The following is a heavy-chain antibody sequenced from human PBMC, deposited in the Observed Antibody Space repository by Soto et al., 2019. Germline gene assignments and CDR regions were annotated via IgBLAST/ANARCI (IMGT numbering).Heavy chain of an antibody. J-gene: IGHJ4*02. D-gene: IGHD1-26*01. V-gene: IGHV4-39*01. Sequence: SETLSPPRTVSGGSSSSSSYYWGWIRQPPGKGLEWIGRIYYSGSTYYNPSLKSRVTISVDTSKNQFSLKLSSVTAADTAVYYCARHVIGGSLTFDYWGQGTLVTVSS. CDR1: GGSSSSSSYY. CDR2: IYYSGST. CDR3: ARHVIGGSLTFDY.